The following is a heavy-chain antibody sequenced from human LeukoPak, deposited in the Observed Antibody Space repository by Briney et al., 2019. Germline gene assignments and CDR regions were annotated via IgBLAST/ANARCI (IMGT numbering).Heavy chain of an antibody. D-gene: IGHD2/OR15-2a*01. Sequence: GGSVTLSCAASGFTFSSYVMHWVRQAPGKGLECVAVISYDGSNEFYADSVKGRFTISRDNSKNTLHLQMNSLRPEDTAVYYCTRDRPNIVIYDAFDIWGQGTVVTVSS. CDR2: ISYDGSNE. J-gene: IGHJ3*02. CDR1: GFTFSSYV. V-gene: IGHV3-30-3*01. CDR3: TRDRPNIVIYDAFDI.